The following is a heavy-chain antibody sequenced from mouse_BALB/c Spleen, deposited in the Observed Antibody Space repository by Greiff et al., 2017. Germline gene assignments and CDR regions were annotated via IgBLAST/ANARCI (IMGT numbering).Heavy chain of an antibody. CDR1: GYAFSSYW. D-gene: IGHD1-1*02. J-gene: IGHJ2*01. V-gene: IGHV1-80*01. Sequence: QVQLKESGAELVRPGSSVKISCKASGYAFSSYWMNWVKQRPGQGLEWIGQIYPGDGDTNYNGKFKGKATLTADKSSSTAYMQLSSLTSEDSAVYFCVGGGVGYFDYWGQGTTLTVSS. CDR2: IYPGDGDT. CDR3: VGGGVGYFDY.